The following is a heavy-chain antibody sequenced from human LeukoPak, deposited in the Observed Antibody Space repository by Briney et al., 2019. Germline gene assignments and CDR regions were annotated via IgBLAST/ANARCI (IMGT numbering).Heavy chain of an antibody. CDR3: ARDPYSGYRERALDY. J-gene: IGHJ4*02. V-gene: IGHV3-21*01. D-gene: IGHD5-12*01. CDR2: ISSSSSYI. Sequence: GGSLRLSCAASGFTSSSYSMNWVRQAPGKGLEWVSSISSSSSYIYYADSVKGRFTISRDNAKNSLYLQMNSLRAEDTAVYYCARDPYSGYRERALDYWGQGTLVTVSS. CDR1: GFTSSSYS.